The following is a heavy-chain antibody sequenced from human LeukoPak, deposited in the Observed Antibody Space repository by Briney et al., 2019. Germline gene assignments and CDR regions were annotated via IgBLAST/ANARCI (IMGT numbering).Heavy chain of an antibody. Sequence: GESLKISCKGSGNSFTTYWIGWVRQMPGKGLGWMGIIYVGDSDTRYRTSFQGQVTISVDKSINTAYLQWRSLKASDTAMYYCARVVDYDTSGYQTKNWFDPWGQGTLVTVSS. CDR3: ARVVDYDTSGYQTKNWFDP. V-gene: IGHV5-51*01. CDR2: IYVGDSDT. J-gene: IGHJ5*02. D-gene: IGHD3-22*01. CDR1: GNSFTTYW.